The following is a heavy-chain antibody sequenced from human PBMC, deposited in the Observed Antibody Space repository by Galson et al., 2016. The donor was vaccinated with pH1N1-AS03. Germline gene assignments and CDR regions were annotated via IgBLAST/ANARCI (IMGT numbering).Heavy chain of an antibody. Sequence: SLRLSCAASGFTFSSYAMHWVRQAPGKGLEWVAVVSYDGSNKYYADSVKGRFTISRDNSKNTLYLQMNSLRAEDTAGYYCARAACRGITGGGYYFYYGLDVWGQGTTVTVSS. CDR3: ARAACRGITGGGYYFYYGLDV. D-gene: IGHD3-3*01. CDR2: VSYDGSNK. V-gene: IGHV3-30*01. J-gene: IGHJ6*02. CDR1: GFTFSSYA.